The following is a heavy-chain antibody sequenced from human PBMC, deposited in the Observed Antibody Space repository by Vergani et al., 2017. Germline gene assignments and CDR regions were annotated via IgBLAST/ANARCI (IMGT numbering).Heavy chain of an antibody. J-gene: IGHJ5*02. CDR1: GYTFTGYY. CDR2: VNPNSGGT. D-gene: IGHD2-2*02. V-gene: IGHV1-2*02. Sequence: QVQLLQSGAEVKKPGASVKVSCKASGYTFTGYYMHWVRQAPGQGLEWMGWVNPNSGGTNYAQKFQGRVTMTRGTSISTAYMELSRLRSDDTAVYYCARGSIVVVPAAIPGRYNWFDPWGQGTLVTVSS. CDR3: ARGSIVVVPAAIPGRYNWFDP.